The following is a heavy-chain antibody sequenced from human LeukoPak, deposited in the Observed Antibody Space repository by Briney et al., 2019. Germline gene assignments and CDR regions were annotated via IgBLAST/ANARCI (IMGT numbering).Heavy chain of an antibody. D-gene: IGHD3-22*01. V-gene: IGHV4-59*08. CDR1: GGSISSYY. J-gene: IGHJ3*02. CDR3: ERMITDAFDI. CDR2: IYYSGST. Sequence: SETLSLTCTVSGGSISSYYWSWIRQPPGKGLEWIGYIYYSGSTYYNPSLKSRVTISVDTSKNQFSLKLSSVTAADTAVYYCERMITDAFDIWGQGTMVTVSS.